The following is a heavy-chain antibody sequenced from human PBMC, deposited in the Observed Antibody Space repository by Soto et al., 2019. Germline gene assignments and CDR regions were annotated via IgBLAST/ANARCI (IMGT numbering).Heavy chain of an antibody. D-gene: IGHD3-10*01. CDR2: IYTSGST. V-gene: IGHV4-4*07. Sequence: LTCPVSGGSISRYYWSWIRQPAGKGLEWIGRIYTSGSTNYNPSLKSRVTMSVDTSKNQFSLKLRSVTAADTAVYYCARSYGSGIFDYWGQGTRVTVS. J-gene: IGHJ4*02. CDR1: GGSISRYY. CDR3: ARSYGSGIFDY.